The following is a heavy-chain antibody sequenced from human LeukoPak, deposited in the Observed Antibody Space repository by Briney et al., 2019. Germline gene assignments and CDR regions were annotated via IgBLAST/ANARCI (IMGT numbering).Heavy chain of an antibody. CDR1: GGSISSGGYS. J-gene: IGHJ5*02. Sequence: SETLSLTCTVPGGSISSGGYSWSWIRQPPGKGLEWIGYIYHSGSTYYNPSLKSRVTISVDRSKNQFSLKLSSVTAADTAVYYCARGSYGNWFDPWGQGTLVTVSS. CDR3: ARGSYGNWFDP. CDR2: IYHSGST. D-gene: IGHD4-17*01. V-gene: IGHV4-30-2*01.